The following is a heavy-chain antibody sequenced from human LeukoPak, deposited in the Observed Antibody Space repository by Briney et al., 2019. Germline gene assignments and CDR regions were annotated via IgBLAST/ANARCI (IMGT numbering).Heavy chain of an antibody. Sequence: GESLKISCKGSGYMFTNYWIGWVRQMPGRGLEWMGIIYPGDSDIRYSPSFQGQVPISADKSLSTAYLQWSSLKAMDTAMYYCARRYCSGGNCYSNFDCWGQGTLVTVSS. D-gene: IGHD2-15*01. CDR1: GYMFTNYW. CDR2: IYPGDSDI. J-gene: IGHJ4*02. V-gene: IGHV5-51*01. CDR3: ARRYCSGGNCYSNFDC.